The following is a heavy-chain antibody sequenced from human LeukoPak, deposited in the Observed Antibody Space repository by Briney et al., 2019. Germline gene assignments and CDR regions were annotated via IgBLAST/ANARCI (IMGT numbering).Heavy chain of an antibody. CDR1: GYTFTSYG. V-gene: IGHV1-18*01. J-gene: IGHJ6*02. CDR3: ARDGCSGGSCYPTLYYYYGMDV. Sequence: ASVKVSCKASGYTFTSYGISWVRQAPGQGLEWMGWISAYNGNTNYAQKLQGRVTMTTGTSTSTAYMELRSLRSDDTAVYYCARDGCSGGSCYPTLYYYYGMDVWGQGTTVTVSS. CDR2: ISAYNGNT. D-gene: IGHD2-15*01.